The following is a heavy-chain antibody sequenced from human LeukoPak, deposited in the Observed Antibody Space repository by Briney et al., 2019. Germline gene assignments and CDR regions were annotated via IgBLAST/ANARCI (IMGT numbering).Heavy chain of an antibody. V-gene: IGHV4-34*01. Sequence: SETLSLTCAVYGGSFSGYYWSWIRQPPGKGLEWIGEINHSGSTNYNPSLKSRVTISVDTSKNQFSLKLSSVSAADTAVYYCARGWAYGPYFDYWGQGTLVTVSS. J-gene: IGHJ4*02. CDR2: INHSGST. D-gene: IGHD3-10*01. CDR1: GGSFSGYY. CDR3: ARGWAYGPYFDY.